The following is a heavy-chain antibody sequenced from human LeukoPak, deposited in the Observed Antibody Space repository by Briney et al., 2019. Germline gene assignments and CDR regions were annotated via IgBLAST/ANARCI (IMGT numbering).Heavy chain of an antibody. D-gene: IGHD2-21*02. Sequence: GGSLRLSCAASGFTFSDYYMSWIRQAPGKGLEWVSYISSSGSTIYYADSVKGRFTISRDNAKNSLYLQMNSLRAEDTAVYYCAREPVVVTAIIDYWGQGTLVTVSS. CDR1: GFTFSDYY. J-gene: IGHJ4*02. CDR3: AREPVVVTAIIDY. CDR2: ISSSGSTI. V-gene: IGHV3-11*04.